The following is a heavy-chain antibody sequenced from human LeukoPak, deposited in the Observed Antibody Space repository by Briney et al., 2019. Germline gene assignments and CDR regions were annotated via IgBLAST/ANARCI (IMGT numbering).Heavy chain of an antibody. CDR1: GFTFSSYG. CDR2: VGTASDT. Sequence: PGGSLRLSCAASGFTFSSYGMHWVRQVTGKGLEWVSAVGTASDTYYPGSVKGRFTISRDNAKNSLYLQMNSLRAGDTAVYYCVRGLPSRTTYYDFWSGYPYFDYWGQGTLVTVSS. CDR3: VRGLPSRTTYYDFWSGYPYFDY. J-gene: IGHJ4*02. D-gene: IGHD3-3*01. V-gene: IGHV3-13*04.